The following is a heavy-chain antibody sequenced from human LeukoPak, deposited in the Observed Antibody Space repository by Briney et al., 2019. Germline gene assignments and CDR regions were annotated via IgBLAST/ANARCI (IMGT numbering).Heavy chain of an antibody. CDR2: IYYSGST. D-gene: IGHD3-10*01. V-gene: IGHV4-59*08. CDR3: ARGSGFDY. Sequence: SETLSLTCTVSGGSVSNYYWTWVRQPPGKGLEYIGYIYYSGSTDYNPSLKSRVTISVDTSKNQFSLKLSSVTAADTAVYYCARGSGFDYWGQGTLVTVSS. J-gene: IGHJ4*02. CDR1: GGSVSNYY.